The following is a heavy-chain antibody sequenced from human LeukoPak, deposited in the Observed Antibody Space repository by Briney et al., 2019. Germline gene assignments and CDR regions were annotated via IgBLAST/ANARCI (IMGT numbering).Heavy chain of an antibody. CDR2: ISGGGGSA. Sequence: GGTLRLSCAASGFTFSSYGMNWVRQAPGKGLEWVSAISGGGGSAYYADSVKGRFTISRDNAKNSLFLQLNSLRAEDTAVYYCARDPYSGTYSDYYYYYMDVWGKGTTVTVSS. J-gene: IGHJ6*03. D-gene: IGHD1-26*01. CDR1: GFTFSSYG. V-gene: IGHV3-23*01. CDR3: ARDPYSGTYSDYYYYYMDV.